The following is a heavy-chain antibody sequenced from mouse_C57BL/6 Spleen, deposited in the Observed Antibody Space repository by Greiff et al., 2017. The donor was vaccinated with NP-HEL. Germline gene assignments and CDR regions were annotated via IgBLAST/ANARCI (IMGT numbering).Heavy chain of an antibody. CDR1: GYSITSGYY. CDR3: ARERYYGSSYSAY. V-gene: IGHV3-6*01. CDR2: ISYDGSN. J-gene: IGHJ3*01. D-gene: IGHD1-1*01. Sequence: EVKLQESGPGLVKPSQSLSLTCSVTGYSITSGYYWNWIRQFPGNKLEWMGYISYDGSNNYNPSLKNRISITRDTSKNQFFLKLNSVTTEDTATYYCARERYYGSSYSAYWGQGTLVTVSA.